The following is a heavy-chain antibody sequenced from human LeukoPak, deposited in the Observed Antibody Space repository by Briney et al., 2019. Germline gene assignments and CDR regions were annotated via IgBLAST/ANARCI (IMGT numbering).Heavy chain of an antibody. V-gene: IGHV3-23*01. D-gene: IGHD3-9*01. CDR2: LSASGIST. CDR3: AKGDNDILTGYYNSFDY. J-gene: IGHJ4*02. Sequence: TGGSLRLSCAASGFTLNNYAMSWVRQAPGKGLEWVSTLSASGISTYYSDSVRGRFTISRDNSKNTLYLQMNSLRAGDTALYYCAKGDNDILTGYYNSFDYWGQGTLVTVSS. CDR1: GFTLNNYA.